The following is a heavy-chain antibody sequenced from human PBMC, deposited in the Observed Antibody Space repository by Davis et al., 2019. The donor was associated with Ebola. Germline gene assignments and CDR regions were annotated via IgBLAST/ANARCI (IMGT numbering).Heavy chain of an antibody. J-gene: IGHJ6*02. CDR2: IIPILGIA. Sequence: AASVKVSCKASGGTFSSYAISWVRQAPGQGLEWMGGIIPILGIANYAQKFQGRVTITADKSTSTAYMELSSLRAEDTAVYYCARDLKKYYYYGMDVWGQGTTVTVSS. V-gene: IGHV1-69*10. CDR3: ARDLKKYYYYGMDV. CDR1: GGTFSSYA.